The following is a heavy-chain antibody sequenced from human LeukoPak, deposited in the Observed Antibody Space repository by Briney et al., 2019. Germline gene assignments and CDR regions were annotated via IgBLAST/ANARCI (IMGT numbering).Heavy chain of an antibody. D-gene: IGHD1-1*01. CDR3: ARGGLEPFDI. V-gene: IGHV3-74*01. CDR1: GFTFSNYW. J-gene: IGHJ3*02. CDR2: INSEGTNT. Sequence: GGSLRLSCATSGFTFSNYWMHWVRQAPGKGLAWVSRINSEGTNTYHAAFVEGRFTISRDDARNTLYLQMHSLRVEDTAVYYCARGGLEPFDIWGQGTMVTVSS.